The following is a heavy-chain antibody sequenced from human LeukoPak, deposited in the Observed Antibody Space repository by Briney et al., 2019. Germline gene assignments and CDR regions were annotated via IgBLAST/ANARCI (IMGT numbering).Heavy chain of an antibody. CDR1: GYTFTGYY. J-gene: IGHJ4*02. Sequence: GASVTVSCKASGYTFTGYYMHWVRQAPGQGLEWMGWINPNSGGTNYAQKFQGRVTMTRDTSISTAYMELSRLRSDDTAVYYCARVITYYYDSSGYLFDYWGQGTLVTVSS. V-gene: IGHV1-2*02. CDR3: ARVITYYYDSSGYLFDY. D-gene: IGHD3-22*01. CDR2: INPNSGGT.